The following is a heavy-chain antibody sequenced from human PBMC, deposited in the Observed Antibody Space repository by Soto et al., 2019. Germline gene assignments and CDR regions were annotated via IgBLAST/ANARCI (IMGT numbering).Heavy chain of an antibody. D-gene: IGHD6-13*01. CDR2: IRSKGYGGTT. V-gene: IGHV3-49*04. CDR1: GFTFGEYA. J-gene: IGHJ6*02. Sequence: GGSLRLSCTASGFTFGEYAMSWVRQAPGKGLEWVCFIRSKGYGGTTEYSASVKGRFTISRDDSNSIDYLQMNSLKTEDTAVYYCTRTGPPYFGSRWSPYSYYYGMDVWGQGTTVTVSS. CDR3: TRTGPPYFGSRWSPYSYYYGMDV.